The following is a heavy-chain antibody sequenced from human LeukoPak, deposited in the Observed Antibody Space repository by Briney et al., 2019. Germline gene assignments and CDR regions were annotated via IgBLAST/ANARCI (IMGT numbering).Heavy chain of an antibody. CDR3: AKAVAIGYCSSTSCYTPDY. D-gene: IGHD2-2*02. CDR1: GFTFSSYG. J-gene: IGHJ4*02. V-gene: IGHV3-30*02. Sequence: PGGSLRLSCAASGFTFSSYGMHWVRQAPGKGLEWVSFIRYDGSNKYYADSVKGRFTISRDNSKNTLYLQMNSLRAEDTAVYYCAKAVAIGYCSSTSCYTPDYWGQGTLVTVSS. CDR2: IRYDGSNK.